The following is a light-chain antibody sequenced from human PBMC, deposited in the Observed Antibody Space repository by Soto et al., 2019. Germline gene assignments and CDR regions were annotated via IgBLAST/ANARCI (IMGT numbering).Light chain of an antibody. J-gene: IGKJ4*01. CDR3: QQRTNWLT. CDR2: DAT. Sequence: EIVLTQSPATLSLSPGERATLSCRASQSVTWYLAWYQQKPGQAPRLLIYDATNRATGIPARFSGSGSGTDFPLTIRSLEPEDFAVYYCQQRTNWLTFGGGTRVEI. CDR1: QSVTWY. V-gene: IGKV3-11*01.